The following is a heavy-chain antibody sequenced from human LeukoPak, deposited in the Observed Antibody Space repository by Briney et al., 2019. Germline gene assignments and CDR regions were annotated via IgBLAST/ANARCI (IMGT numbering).Heavy chain of an antibody. CDR3: ASLGWFGELLNPY. D-gene: IGHD3-10*01. V-gene: IGHV3-30*04. J-gene: IGHJ4*02. CDR1: GFTFSSYA. CDR2: ISYDGSNK. Sequence: GRSLRLSCAASGFTFSSYAMHWVRQAPGKGLGWVAVISYDGSNKYYADSVKGRFTISRDNAKNSLYLQMNSLRAEDTAVYYCASLGWFGELLNPYWGQGTLVTVSS.